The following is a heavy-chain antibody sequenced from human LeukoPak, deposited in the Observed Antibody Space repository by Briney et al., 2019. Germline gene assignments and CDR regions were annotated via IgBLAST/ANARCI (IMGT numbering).Heavy chain of an antibody. V-gene: IGHV1-69*04. J-gene: IGHJ6*02. CDR3: ARRYYDSSGSSYYYYGMGV. Sequence: GASVKVSCKASGGTFSSYAISWVRQAPGQGLEWMGRIIPILGIANYAQKLQGRVTITADKSTSTAYMELSSLRSEDTAVYYCARRYYDSSGSSYYYYGMGVWGQGTTVTVSS. D-gene: IGHD3-22*01. CDR1: GGTFSSYA. CDR2: IIPILGIA.